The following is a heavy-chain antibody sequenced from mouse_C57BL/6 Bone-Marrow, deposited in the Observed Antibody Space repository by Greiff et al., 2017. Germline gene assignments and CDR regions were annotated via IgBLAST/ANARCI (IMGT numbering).Heavy chain of an antibody. Sequence: VQLQESGAELARPGASVKLSCKASGYTFTSYGISWVKQRTGQGLEWIGEIYPRSGNTYYNEKFKGKATLTADKSSSTAYMELRCLTSEDSAVYFCARGGLLLFAYWGQGTLVPVSA. V-gene: IGHV1-81*01. CDR3: ARGGLLLFAY. CDR2: IYPRSGNT. D-gene: IGHD2-3*01. CDR1: GYTFTSYG. J-gene: IGHJ3*01.